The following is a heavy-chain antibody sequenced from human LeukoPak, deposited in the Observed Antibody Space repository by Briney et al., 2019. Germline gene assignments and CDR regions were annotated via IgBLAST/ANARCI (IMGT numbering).Heavy chain of an antibody. Sequence: ASVKVSCKASGGTFSRYAISWVRQAPGQGLEWMGGIIPIFGTPSYAQKSQGRVTITTDESTSTAYMELSSLISEDTAVYYCARATTVVTPLNWFDPWGQGTLVTVSS. CDR2: IIPIFGTP. D-gene: IGHD4-23*01. CDR3: ARATTVVTPLNWFDP. CDR1: GGTFSRYA. V-gene: IGHV1-69*05. J-gene: IGHJ5*02.